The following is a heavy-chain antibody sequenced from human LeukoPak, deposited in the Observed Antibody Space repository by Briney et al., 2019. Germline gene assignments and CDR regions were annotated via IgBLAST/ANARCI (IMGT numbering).Heavy chain of an antibody. J-gene: IGHJ3*01. Sequence: PGESLKISCKGSGYSFTSYWIVWVRQMPGKGLEWMGIIYPGDSDTRYSPSFQGQVTISADKSINTAYLQWSSLKASDTAMYYCARGHHVVVATATWAPDAFDLWGQGTMVTVSS. D-gene: IGHD2-21*02. V-gene: IGHV5-51*01. CDR1: GYSFTSYW. CDR3: ARGHHVVVATATWAPDAFDL. CDR2: IYPGDSDT.